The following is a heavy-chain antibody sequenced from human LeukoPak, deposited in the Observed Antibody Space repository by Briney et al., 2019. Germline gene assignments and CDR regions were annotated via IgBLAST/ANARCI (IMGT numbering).Heavy chain of an antibody. J-gene: IGHJ4*02. CDR1: GFTFRSYG. Sequence: GGSLRLSCAASGFTFRSYGMYWVRQAPGKGLEWVAFIRDDGSDKYYTESVKGRFTISRDNSKNTLYLQMNSLRTEDTAVYYCAKDDTSSWATFDYWGQGTLVTVSS. CDR3: AKDDTSSWATFDY. CDR2: IRDDGSDK. V-gene: IGHV3-30*02. D-gene: IGHD6-13*01.